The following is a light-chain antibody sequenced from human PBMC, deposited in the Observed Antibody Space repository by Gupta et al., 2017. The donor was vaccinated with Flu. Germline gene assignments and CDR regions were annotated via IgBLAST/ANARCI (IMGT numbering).Light chain of an antibody. CDR1: SSDVGGYNY. CDR2: EVS. CDR3: SSYTSSSTLV. J-gene: IGLJ2*01. V-gene: IGLV2-14*01. Sequence: QSALTQPASVSGSPEQSITISCTGTSSDVGGYNYVSWYQQQPGKAPKLMIYEVSNRPSGVSNRFSGSKSGNTASLTISGLQAEDEADYYCSSYTSSSTLVFGGGTKLTVL.